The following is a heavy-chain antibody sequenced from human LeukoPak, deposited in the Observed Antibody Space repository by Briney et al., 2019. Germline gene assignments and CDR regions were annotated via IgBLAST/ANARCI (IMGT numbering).Heavy chain of an antibody. CDR1: GFFFTNYG. CDR3: ATDLDRDRITGTTPLDY. CDR2: ISGSGSST. V-gene: IGHV3-23*01. D-gene: IGHD1-14*01. J-gene: IGHJ4*02. Sequence: PGGSLRLSCAASGFFFTNYGMAWVRQAPGKGLEWVSSISGSGSSTYYADSVKGRFTISRDNSKNTLYLQMNSLRAEDTAAYYCATDLDRDRITGTTPLDYWGQGTLVTVSS.